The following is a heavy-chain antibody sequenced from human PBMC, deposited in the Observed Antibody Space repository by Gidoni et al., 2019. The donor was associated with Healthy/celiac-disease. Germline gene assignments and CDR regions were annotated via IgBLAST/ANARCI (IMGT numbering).Heavy chain of an antibody. CDR1: GFTFSSYA. CDR3: AKVGIFGVVIPNRFDY. D-gene: IGHD3-3*01. V-gene: IGHV3-23*01. CDR2: ISGSGGST. Sequence: EVQLLESGGGLVQPGGSLRLSCAASGFTFSSYAMSWVRQAPGKGLGWVSAISGSGGSTYYADSVKGRFTISRDNSKNTLYLQMNSLRAEDTAVYYCAKVGIFGVVIPNRFDYWGQGTLVTVSS. J-gene: IGHJ4*02.